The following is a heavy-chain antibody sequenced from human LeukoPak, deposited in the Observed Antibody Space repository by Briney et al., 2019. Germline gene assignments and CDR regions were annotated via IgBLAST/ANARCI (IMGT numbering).Heavy chain of an antibody. Sequence: GGSLRLSCAASGFTFSSYAMSWVRQAPGKGPEWVSAISGSGGSTYYADSVKGRFTISRDNSKNTLYLQMNSLRAEDTAVYYCAKAGSSGYYPAYWGQGTLVTVSS. CDR3: AKAGSSGYYPAY. J-gene: IGHJ4*02. D-gene: IGHD3-22*01. V-gene: IGHV3-23*01. CDR1: GFTFSSYA. CDR2: ISGSGGST.